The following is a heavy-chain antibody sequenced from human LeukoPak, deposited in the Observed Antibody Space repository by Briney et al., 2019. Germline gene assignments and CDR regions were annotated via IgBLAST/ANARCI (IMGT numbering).Heavy chain of an antibody. Sequence: GGSLRLSCSASGFTFSTYWMNWVRQAPGKGLVWVARINSERTTTSYADSVKGRFTISRDNAKNTLYLQMNSLRGDDTAVYYCVRGRTGCLDNWGQGTLVTVSS. D-gene: IGHD6-19*01. V-gene: IGHV3-74*01. J-gene: IGHJ4*02. CDR1: GFTFSTYW. CDR2: INSERTTT. CDR3: VRGRTGCLDN.